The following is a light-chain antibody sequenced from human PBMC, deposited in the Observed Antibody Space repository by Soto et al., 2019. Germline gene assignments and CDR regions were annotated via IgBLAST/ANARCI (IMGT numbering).Light chain of an antibody. CDR3: CSCVSGSPFDVL. CDR1: SSDIGDYTS. V-gene: IGLV2-23*01. Sequence: QAASVSGSPGQSITISCTGSSSDIGDYTSVSWYQQHPGKAPRLVIYESTKRPSGVSDRFSGSKSGNTASLTISGLQAEDEADYYCCSCVSGSPFDVLFGGGTKLTVL. J-gene: IGLJ3*02. CDR2: EST.